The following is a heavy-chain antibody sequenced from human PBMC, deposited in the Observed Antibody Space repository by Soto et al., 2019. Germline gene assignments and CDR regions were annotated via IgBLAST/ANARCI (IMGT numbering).Heavy chain of an antibody. J-gene: IGHJ6*02. CDR1: GGSISSYY. V-gene: IGHV4-4*07. D-gene: IGHD3-22*01. Sequence: SETLSLTCTVSGGSISSYYWSWIRQPAGKGLEWIGRIYTSGSTNYNPSLKSRVTMSVDTSKNQFSLKLSSVTAADTAVYYCARDGYDSSGYSPIESYYYYYGMDVWGQGTTVTVSS. CDR3: ARDGYDSSGYSPIESYYYYYGMDV. CDR2: IYTSGST.